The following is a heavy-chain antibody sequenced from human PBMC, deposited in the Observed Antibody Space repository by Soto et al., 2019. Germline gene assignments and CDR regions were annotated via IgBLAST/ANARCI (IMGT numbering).Heavy chain of an antibody. Sequence: QVQLQQWGAGLLKPSEPLSLTCAVYGGSFSGYYWTWIRQSPEKGLEWIGGVNHSGTTYYNPALQTGVTISVHTPKKQFSLKMSSVTAADTAVYYCARGRGYCSSTNCYSSRRLRFDSWGQGTLVTVSS. CDR1: GGSFSGYY. D-gene: IGHD2-2*01. CDR2: VNHSGTT. J-gene: IGHJ4*02. CDR3: ARGRGYCSSTNCYSSRRLRFDS. V-gene: IGHV4-34*01.